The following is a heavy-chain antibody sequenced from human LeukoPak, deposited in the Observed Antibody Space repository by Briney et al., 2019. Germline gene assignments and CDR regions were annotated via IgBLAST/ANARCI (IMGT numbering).Heavy chain of an antibody. CDR3: ARDERYSSGWYSWFDP. Sequence: SETLSLTCTVSGGSISSSSYYWDWIRQPPGKGLEWIGNIYYSGSTYYNPSLKSRVTISVDTSKNQFSLKLSSVTAADTAVYYCARDERYSSGWYSWFDPWGQGTLVTVSS. D-gene: IGHD6-19*01. CDR2: IYYSGST. CDR1: GGSISSSSYY. V-gene: IGHV4-39*02. J-gene: IGHJ5*02.